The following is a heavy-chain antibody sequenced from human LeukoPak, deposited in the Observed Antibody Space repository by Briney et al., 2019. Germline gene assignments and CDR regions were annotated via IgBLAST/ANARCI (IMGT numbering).Heavy chain of an antibody. CDR3: ARSPHILTGENFDY. V-gene: IGHV1-2*02. Sequence: GASVKVSCKTSGYTFISYSITWVRQAPGQGLEWMGWINPNSGGTNYAQKFQGRVTMTRDTSISTAYMELSRLRSDDTALYYCARSPHILTGENFDYWGQGTLVTVSS. J-gene: IGHJ4*02. D-gene: IGHD3-9*01. CDR1: GYTFISYS. CDR2: INPNSGGT.